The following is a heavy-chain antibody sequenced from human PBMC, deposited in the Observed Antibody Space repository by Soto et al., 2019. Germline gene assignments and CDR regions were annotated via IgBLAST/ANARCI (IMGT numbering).Heavy chain of an antibody. CDR1: GFTFSTSA. CDR2: MSSDGSQK. V-gene: IGHV3-30*04. CDR3: ASARCNTDCYLVDY. J-gene: IGHJ4*02. D-gene: IGHD2-21*02. Sequence: QVQLVESGGGVVQPGRSLRISCAASGFTFSTSAMHWVRQAPSKGLEWVALMSSDGSQKSYADSVKGRFTISRDNAENTLYLHMNSLRLEDTAVYHCASARCNTDCYLVDYWGLGTLVTVSS.